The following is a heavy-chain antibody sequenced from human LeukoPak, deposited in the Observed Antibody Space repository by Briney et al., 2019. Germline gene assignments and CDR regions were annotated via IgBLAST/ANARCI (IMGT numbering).Heavy chain of an antibody. Sequence: ASVKVSCKASGYTFTSYDINWVRQAPGQGLGWMGWMNPNSGNTGYAQKFQGRVTITRNTSISTAYMELSSLRSEDTAVYYCARGPVFSHFGSGSYYLNYWGQGTLVTVSS. D-gene: IGHD3-10*01. CDR1: GYTFTSYD. J-gene: IGHJ4*02. CDR2: MNPNSGNT. V-gene: IGHV1-8*01. CDR3: ARGPVFSHFGSGSYYLNY.